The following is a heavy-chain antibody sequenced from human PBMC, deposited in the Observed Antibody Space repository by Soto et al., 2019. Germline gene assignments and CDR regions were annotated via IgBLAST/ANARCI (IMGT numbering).Heavy chain of an antibody. D-gene: IGHD2-21*02. Sequence: GSLRLSCAASGFTFSSYAMSWVRQAPGKGLEWVSAISGSGGSTYYADSVKGRFTISRDNSKNTLYLQMTSLRGEDTAVYFCARALVTTPPRTFDYWGQGTPVTVS. CDR1: GFTFSSYA. CDR3: ARALVTTPPRTFDY. CDR2: ISGSGGST. J-gene: IGHJ4*02. V-gene: IGHV3-23*01.